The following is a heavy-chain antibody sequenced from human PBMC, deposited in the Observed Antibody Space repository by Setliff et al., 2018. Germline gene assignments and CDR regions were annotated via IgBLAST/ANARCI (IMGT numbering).Heavy chain of an antibody. CDR3: AKVKKPLIRGSGFDY. Sequence: GGSLRLSCAASGFVFGTYGMHWVRQAPGKGLDWVASVRFDGTYKVYGDSVKGRFTISRDNPENTLFLQMTSLRPEDTGVYYCAKVKKPLIRGSGFDYWGRGTLVTV. CDR2: VRFDGTYK. CDR1: GFVFGTYG. V-gene: IGHV3-30*02. D-gene: IGHD3-10*01. J-gene: IGHJ4*02.